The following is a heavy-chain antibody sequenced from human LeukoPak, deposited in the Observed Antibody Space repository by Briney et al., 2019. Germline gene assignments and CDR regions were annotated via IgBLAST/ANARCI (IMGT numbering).Heavy chain of an antibody. CDR2: INPNSGDT. Sequence: GASVKVSCKASEYTFTAYYVHWVRQSPGQGLEWMGWINPNSGDTNFAQNFQGRVTMTRDTSISTVYMELSRLRSDETAVYYRARVGQWLVENDWFDPWGQGTLVTVSS. J-gene: IGHJ5*02. CDR3: ARVGQWLVENDWFDP. D-gene: IGHD6-19*01. V-gene: IGHV1-2*02. CDR1: EYTFTAYY.